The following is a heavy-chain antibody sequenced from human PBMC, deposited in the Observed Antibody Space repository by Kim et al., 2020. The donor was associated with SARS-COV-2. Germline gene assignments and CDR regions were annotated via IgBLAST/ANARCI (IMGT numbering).Heavy chain of an antibody. V-gene: IGHV3-33*06. J-gene: IGHJ5*02. CDR2: IWYDGSNK. CDR3: AKDLVSFPTDTAHP. Sequence: GGSLRLSCAASGFTFSSYGMHWVRQAPGKGLEWVAVIWYDGSNKYYADSVKGRFTISRDNSKNTLYLQMNSLRAEDTAVYCCAKDLVSFPTDTAHPWGQGTLVTVSS. D-gene: IGHD5-18*01. CDR1: GFTFSSYG.